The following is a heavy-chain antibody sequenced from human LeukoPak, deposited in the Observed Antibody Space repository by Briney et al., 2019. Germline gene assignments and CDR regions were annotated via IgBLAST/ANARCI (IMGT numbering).Heavy chain of an antibody. CDR3: ARDVRQYYYGSGSYLFDP. J-gene: IGHJ5*02. CDR1: RVTFSSYS. Sequence: GGSLRLSCAASRVTFSSYSMNWVRQAPGKGLEWVSSISSSSSYIYYADSVKGRFTISRDNAKNSLYLQMNSLRAEDTAVYYCARDVRQYYYGSGSYLFDPWGQGTLVTVSS. D-gene: IGHD3-10*01. CDR2: ISSSSSYI. V-gene: IGHV3-21*01.